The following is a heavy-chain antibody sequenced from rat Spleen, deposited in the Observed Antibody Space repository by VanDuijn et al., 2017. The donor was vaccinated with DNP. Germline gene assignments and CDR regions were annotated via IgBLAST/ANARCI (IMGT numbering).Heavy chain of an antibody. D-gene: IGHD1-12*02. CDR1: GFSLTSYG. CDR2: ISSGGSS. Sequence: QVQMKETGPGLVQTTQTLSVTCTVSGFSLTSYGVHWVRQPPGKGLEWIATISSGGSSYFNSVLKSRLSISRDTSKNQVFLKMNSLQTDDSGTYYCTRDQDYYYDGSYYPTMDAWGQGTSVTVSS. V-gene: IGHV2-77*01. J-gene: IGHJ4*01. CDR3: TRDQDYYYDGSYYPTMDA.